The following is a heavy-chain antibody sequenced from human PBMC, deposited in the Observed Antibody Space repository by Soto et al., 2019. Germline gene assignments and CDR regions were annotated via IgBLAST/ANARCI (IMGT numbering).Heavy chain of an antibody. D-gene: IGHD6-13*01. CDR3: ARGLDSSSWTYYYYYMDV. CDR2: MNTDSGHA. CDR1: GYTFTSYD. V-gene: IGHV1-8*01. Sequence: SVKVSCKTSGYTFTSYDMNWVRQAPGQGLEWMGWMNTDSGHAESAQQFQGRVTMTRDTSIRTVYMELSSLRSDDTAVYYCARGLDSSSWTYYYYYMDVWGKGTTVTVSS. J-gene: IGHJ6*03.